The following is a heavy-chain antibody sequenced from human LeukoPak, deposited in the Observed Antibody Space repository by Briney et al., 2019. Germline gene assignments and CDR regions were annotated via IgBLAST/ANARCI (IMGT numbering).Heavy chain of an antibody. J-gene: IGHJ4*02. Sequence: MPSETLSLTCTVSGGSISSSSYYWGWIRQPPGKGLEWIGSIYYSGSTNYNPSLKSRVTISVDTSKNQFSLKLSSVTAADTAVYYCARHVWQQPWPFDYWGQGTLVTVSS. CDR1: GGSISSSSYY. D-gene: IGHD6-13*01. CDR3: ARHVWQQPWPFDY. V-gene: IGHV4-39*01. CDR2: IYYSGST.